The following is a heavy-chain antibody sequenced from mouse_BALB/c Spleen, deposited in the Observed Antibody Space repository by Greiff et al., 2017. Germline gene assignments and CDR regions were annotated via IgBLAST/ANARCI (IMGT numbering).Heavy chain of an antibody. D-gene: IGHD2-3*01. J-gene: IGHJ1*01. V-gene: IGHV5-9-4*01. CDR2: ISSGGSYT. Sequence: EVQLVESGGGLVKPGGSLKLSCAASGFTFSSFAMSWVRQSPEKRLEWVAEISSGGSYTYYPDTVTGRYTISRDNAKKSLYLEMSSLRSEDTAMYDCAKGDGYSWYFDVWGAGTTVTVSS. CDR1: GFTFSSFA. CDR3: AKGDGYSWYFDV.